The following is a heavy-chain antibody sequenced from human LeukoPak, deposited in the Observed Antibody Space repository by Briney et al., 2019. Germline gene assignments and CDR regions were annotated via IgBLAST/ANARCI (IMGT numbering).Heavy chain of an antibody. D-gene: IGHD2-2*01. J-gene: IGHJ4*02. CDR2: ISSSSSTI. V-gene: IGHV3-48*01. Sequence: GGSLRLSCAASGFTFSSYSMNWVRQAPGKGLEWVSYISSSSSTIYYADSVKGRFTISRNNAKNSLYLQMNSLRAEDTAVYYCAPDSPAIVVVPEKTLETENFDYWGQGTLVTVSS. CDR1: GFTFSSYS. CDR3: APDSPAIVVVPEKTLETENFDY.